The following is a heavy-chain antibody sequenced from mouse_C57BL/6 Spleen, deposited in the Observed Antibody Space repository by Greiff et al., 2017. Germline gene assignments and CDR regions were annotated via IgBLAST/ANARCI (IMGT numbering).Heavy chain of an antibody. CDR3: ARPFYYGNDYYAMDY. D-gene: IGHD2-1*01. CDR2: IDPANGNT. V-gene: IGHV14-3*01. CDR1: GFNIKNTY. Sequence: VQLKESVAELVRPGASVKLSCTASGFNIKNTYMHWVKQRPEQGLEWIGRIDPANGNTKYAPKFQGKATITADTSSNTAYLQLSSLTSEDTAIYYCARPFYYGNDYYAMDYWGQGTSVTVSS. J-gene: IGHJ4*01.